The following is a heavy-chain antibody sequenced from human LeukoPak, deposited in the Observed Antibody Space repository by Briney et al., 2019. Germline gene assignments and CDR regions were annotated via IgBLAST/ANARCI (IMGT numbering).Heavy chain of an antibody. CDR1: GGSISSYY. J-gene: IGHJ6*03. CDR3: AREVFAYMDV. CDR2: IYYSGST. V-gene: IGHV4-59*01. Sequence: PSETLSLTCTVSGGSISSYYWSWIRQPPGKGLGWIGYIYYSGSTNYNPSLKSRVTISVDTSKNQFSLKLSSVTAADTAVYYCAREVFAYMDVWGKGTTVTVSS.